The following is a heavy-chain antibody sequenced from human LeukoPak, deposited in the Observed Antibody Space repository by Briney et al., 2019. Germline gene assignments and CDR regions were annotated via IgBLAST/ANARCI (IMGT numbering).Heavy chain of an antibody. V-gene: IGHV3-23*01. CDR2: ISGSGAST. Sequence: GGSLRLSCAASGFTVSSNYMSWVRQAPGKGLEWVSAISGSGASTYYADSVKGRFTISRDNSKNTLYLQMNSLRAEDTAVYYCAKSIRDTVVTRALDYWGQGTLVTVSS. CDR1: GFTVSSNY. D-gene: IGHD4-23*01. J-gene: IGHJ4*02. CDR3: AKSIRDTVVTRALDY.